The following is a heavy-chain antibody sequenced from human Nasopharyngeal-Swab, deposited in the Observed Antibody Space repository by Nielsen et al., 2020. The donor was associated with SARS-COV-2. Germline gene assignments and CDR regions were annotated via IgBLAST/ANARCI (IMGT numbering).Heavy chain of an antibody. D-gene: IGHD6-6*01. CDR3: ARDWYSSSSDHYYYGMDV. J-gene: IGHJ6*02. CDR1: GFTFSSYG. Sequence: GGFLRLSCAASGFTFSSYGMHWVRQAPGKGLEWVAVIWYDGSNKYYADSVKGRFTISRDNSKNTLYLQMNSLRAEDTAVYYCARDWYSSSSDHYYYGMDVWGQGTTVTVSS. CDR2: IWYDGSNK. V-gene: IGHV3-33*01.